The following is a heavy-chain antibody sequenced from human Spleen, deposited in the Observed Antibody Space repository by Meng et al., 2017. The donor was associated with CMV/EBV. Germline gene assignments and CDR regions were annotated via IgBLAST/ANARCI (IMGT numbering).Heavy chain of an antibody. V-gene: IGHV4-61*01. CDR2: SYYSGST. Sequence: LRLSCTVSGGSVSSGSYYWSWIRQPPGKGLEWIGYSYYSGSTNYNPSLKSRVTISVDTSKNQLDLKLSSVTAADTAVYYCARGSDIVVVPAPEERAFDIWDQGTMVTVSS. CDR1: GGSVSSGSYY. J-gene: IGHJ3*02. D-gene: IGHD2-2*01. CDR3: ARGSDIVVVPAPEERAFDI.